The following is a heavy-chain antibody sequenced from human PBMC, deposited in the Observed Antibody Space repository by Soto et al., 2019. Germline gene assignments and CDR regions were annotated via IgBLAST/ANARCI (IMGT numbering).Heavy chain of an antibody. CDR2: ISGSGGST. J-gene: IGHJ4*02. V-gene: IGHV3-23*01. Sequence: GGSLRLSCAASGFTFSSYAMSWVRQAPGKGLEWVSAISGSGGSTYYADSVKGRFTISRDNSKNTLYLQMNSLRAEDTAVYYCAKDQEWLTRSAAFDYWGQGTLVTVSS. CDR1: GFTFSSYA. CDR3: AKDQEWLTRSAAFDY. D-gene: IGHD3-3*01.